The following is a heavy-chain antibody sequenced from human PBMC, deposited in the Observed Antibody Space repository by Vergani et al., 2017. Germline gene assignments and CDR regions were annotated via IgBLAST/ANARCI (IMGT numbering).Heavy chain of an antibody. Sequence: QVQLVQSGAEVGKPGASVKISCKASGYTFTAYYIHWVRQAPEQGLEWVGVISPDGFSTFYAQKFQGRVTITRDTSTSTVYVEVTSLRSDDTAVYYCARGIVRLWFGEQTGSDMDVWGQGTTVTVSS. CDR1: GYTFTAYY. J-gene: IGHJ6*02. CDR2: ISPDGFST. CDR3: ARGIVRLWFGEQTGSDMDV. V-gene: IGHV1-46*01. D-gene: IGHD3-10*01.